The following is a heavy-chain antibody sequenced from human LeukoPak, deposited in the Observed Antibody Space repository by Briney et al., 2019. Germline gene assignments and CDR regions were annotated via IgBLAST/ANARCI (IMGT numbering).Heavy chain of an antibody. J-gene: IGHJ4*02. V-gene: IGHV3-30*18. D-gene: IGHD5-12*01. CDR1: GLTFSSYG. Sequence: PGRSLRLSCAASGLTFSSYGMHWVRQAPGKGLEWVAVISYDGSNKYYADSVKGRFTISRDNSKNTLYLQMNSLRAEDTAVYYCAKEGYSGYDYGGFDYWGQGTLVTVSS. CDR3: AKEGYSGYDYGGFDY. CDR2: ISYDGSNK.